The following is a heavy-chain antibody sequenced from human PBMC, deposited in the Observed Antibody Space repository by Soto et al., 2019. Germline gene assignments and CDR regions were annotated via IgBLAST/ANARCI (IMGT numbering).Heavy chain of an antibody. CDR1: GFTFSSYG. D-gene: IGHD3-22*01. CDR2: ISYDGSNK. V-gene: IGHV3-30*18. CDR3: AKDQDSSGYDGFDY. Sequence: GSLRLSCAASGFTFSSYGMHWVRQAPGKGLEWVAVISYDGSNKYYADSVKGRFTISRDNSKNTLYLQMNSLRAEDTAVYYCAKDQDSSGYDGFDYWGQGTLVTVSS. J-gene: IGHJ4*02.